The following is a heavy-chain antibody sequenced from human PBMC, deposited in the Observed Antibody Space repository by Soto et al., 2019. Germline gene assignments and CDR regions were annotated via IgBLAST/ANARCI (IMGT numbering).Heavy chain of an antibody. CDR1: GFTFSSYA. Sequence: QVQLVESGGGVVQPGRSLRLSCAASGFTFSSYAMHWVRQAPGKGLEWVAVISYDGSNKYYADSVKGRFTISRDNSKNTLYLQMNSLRAEDTAVYYCAREDYYLSLSWYFDLWGRGTLVTVSS. CDR2: ISYDGSNK. CDR3: AREDYYLSLSWYFDL. J-gene: IGHJ2*01. V-gene: IGHV3-30-3*01. D-gene: IGHD3-22*01.